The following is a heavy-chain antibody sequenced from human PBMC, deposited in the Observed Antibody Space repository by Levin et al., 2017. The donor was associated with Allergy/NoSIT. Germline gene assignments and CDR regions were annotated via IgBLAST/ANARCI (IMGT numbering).Heavy chain of an antibody. Sequence: PSETLSLTCTVSGGSISTYYWSWIRQPPGKGLEWLGYIHYSGSTNYNPSLKSRVTISVDTSKNQFSLKLRSVTAADTAVYYCARVYTGNDKFDYWGQGTLVTVSS. J-gene: IGHJ4*02. V-gene: IGHV4-59*01. D-gene: IGHD5-12*01. CDR3: ARVYTGNDKFDY. CDR1: GGSISTYY. CDR2: IHYSGST.